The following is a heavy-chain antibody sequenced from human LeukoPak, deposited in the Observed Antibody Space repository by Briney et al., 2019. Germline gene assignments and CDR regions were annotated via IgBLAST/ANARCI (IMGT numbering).Heavy chain of an antibody. CDR2: INPNSGGT. CDR3: ARVWGSGSYSHWTKNYGMDV. J-gene: IGHJ6*02. CDR1: GYTFTGYY. D-gene: IGHD3-10*01. V-gene: IGHV1-2*02. Sequence: ASVKVSCKASGYTFTGYYMHWVRQAPGQGLEWMGWINPNSGGTNYAQKFQGRVTMTGDTSISTAYMELSRLRSDDTAVYYCARVWGSGSYSHWTKNYGMDVWGQGTTVTVSS.